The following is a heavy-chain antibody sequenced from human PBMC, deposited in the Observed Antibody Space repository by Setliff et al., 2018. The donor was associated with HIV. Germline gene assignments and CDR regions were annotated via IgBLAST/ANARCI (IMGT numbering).Heavy chain of an antibody. CDR2: IYHSGST. CDR3: ASLLNLGPKSFFDY. V-gene: IGHV4-38-2*01. Sequence: PSETLSLTCAVSDYSISSGYYWGWNRQPPGKGLEWIGSIYHSGSTYYNLSLQSRVTISVDTSKSQFSLKLSSVTAADTAIYYCASLLNLGPKSFFDYWGQGALVTVSS. CDR1: DYSISSGYY. J-gene: IGHJ4*02. D-gene: IGHD2-15*01.